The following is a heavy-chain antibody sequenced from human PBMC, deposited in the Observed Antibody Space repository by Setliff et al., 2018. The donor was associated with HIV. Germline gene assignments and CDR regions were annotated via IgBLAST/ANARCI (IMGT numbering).Heavy chain of an antibody. J-gene: IGHJ5*02. CDR2: IIPIFGKT. CDR3: AREGRPYYDSGRNWFDP. V-gene: IGHV1-69*13. Sequence: SVKFSCKASGGTFSNYGISWVRQAPGQGLEWRGGIIPIFGKTNYAQNFQGRVTITADESTSTAYMELNTLRSEDTAIYYCAREGRPYYDSGRNWFDPWGQGTLVTVSS. D-gene: IGHD3-10*01. CDR1: GGTFSNYG.